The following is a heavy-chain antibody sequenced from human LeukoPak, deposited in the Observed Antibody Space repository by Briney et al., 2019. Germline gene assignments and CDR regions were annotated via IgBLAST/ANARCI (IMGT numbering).Heavy chain of an antibody. CDR2: IYTGGST. D-gene: IGHD3-16*01. J-gene: IGHJ6*02. V-gene: IGHV3-53*01. Sequence: GGSLRLSCAASGFAVSGNYMSWVRQAPGKGLEWVSVIYTGGSTYYAESVKGRFTISRVISKNTLYLQMNSLRAEDTAVYYRARSLIMDIWGRGTTVTVSS. CDR3: ARSLIMDI. CDR1: GFAVSGNY.